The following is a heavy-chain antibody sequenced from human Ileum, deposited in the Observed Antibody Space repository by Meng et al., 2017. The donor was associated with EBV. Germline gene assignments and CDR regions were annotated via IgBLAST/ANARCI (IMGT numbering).Heavy chain of an antibody. J-gene: IGHJ4*02. CDR3: ASRELAPFDY. V-gene: IGHV4-39*07. CDR1: GGSFSSRKYY. D-gene: IGHD1-26*01. CDR2: IYYSGTT. Sequence: QLQESGPGLVKPSETLSPTCSVSGGSFSSRKYYWGWIRQPPGKALEWIASIYYSGTTYYNPSLQSRVSISVDKSKNQVSLNMTSMTAADTAVYYCASRELAPFDYWGQGTLVTVSS.